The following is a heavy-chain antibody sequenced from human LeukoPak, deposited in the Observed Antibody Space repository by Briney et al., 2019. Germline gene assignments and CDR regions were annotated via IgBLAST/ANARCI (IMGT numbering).Heavy chain of an antibody. Sequence: SETLSHTCAVSVGSFFGAHWNWIRQSPEKGLEWIGEINHSGRTNYNPSLKSRVTISVDTSKSQFFLKLTSVTAADTAVYYCARDPTTVVTLPYYFDFWGQGTRSPSPQ. D-gene: IGHD4-23*01. V-gene: IGHV4-34*01. J-gene: IGHJ4*02. CDR2: INHSGRT. CDR1: VGSFFGAH. CDR3: ARDPTTVVTLPYYFDF.